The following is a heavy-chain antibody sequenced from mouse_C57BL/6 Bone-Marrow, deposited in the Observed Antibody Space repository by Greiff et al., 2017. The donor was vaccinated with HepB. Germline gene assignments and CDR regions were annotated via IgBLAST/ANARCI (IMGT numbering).Heavy chain of an antibody. CDR2: ISNGGGST. D-gene: IGHD1-1*01. V-gene: IGHV5-12*01. CDR1: GFTFSDYY. J-gene: IGHJ1*03. CDR3: ARSTTVVAHWYFDV. Sequence: DVHLVESGGGLVQPGGSLKLSCAASGFTFSDYYMYWVRQTPEKRLEWVAYISNGGGSTYYPDTVKGRFTISRDNAKNTLYLQMSRLKSEDTAMYYCARSTTVVAHWYFDVWGTGTTVTVSS.